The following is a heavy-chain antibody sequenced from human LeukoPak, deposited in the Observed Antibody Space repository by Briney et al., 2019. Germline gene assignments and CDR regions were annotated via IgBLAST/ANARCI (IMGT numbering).Heavy chain of an antibody. CDR1: GFTFSNYD. CDR2: ITTSSSHI. J-gene: IGHJ3*02. CDR3: ARGGFTLIREDAFDI. Sequence: PGGSLRLSCTVSGFTFSNYDMSWVRQAPGKGLEWAASITTSSSHIYHAVSVRGRFTISRDNAKNSLYLQMNGLRAEDTAVYYCARGGFTLIREDAFDIWGQGTMVTVSS. D-gene: IGHD3-22*01. V-gene: IGHV3-21*01.